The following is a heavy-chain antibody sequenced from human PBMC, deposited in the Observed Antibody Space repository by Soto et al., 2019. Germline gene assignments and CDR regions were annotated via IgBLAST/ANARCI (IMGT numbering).Heavy chain of an antibody. D-gene: IGHD3-10*01. V-gene: IGHV1-69*13. J-gene: IGHJ4*02. CDR2: IIPIFGTA. Sequence: SVKVSCKASGGTFSSYAISWVRQAPGQGLEWMGGIIPIFGTANYAQKFQGRVTITADESTSTAYMELSSLRSEDTAVYYCAGVGGDIGVVSAAITMVRGVMPDYFDYWGQGPLVTVS. CDR1: GGTFSSYA. CDR3: AGVGGDIGVVSAAITMVRGVMPDYFDY.